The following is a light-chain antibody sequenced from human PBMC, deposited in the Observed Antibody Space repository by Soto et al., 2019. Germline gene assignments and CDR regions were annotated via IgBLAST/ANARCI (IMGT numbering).Light chain of an antibody. CDR3: QQHDQGWT. CDR2: GAS. V-gene: IGKV3-15*01. J-gene: IGKJ1*01. CDR1: QSVSTK. Sequence: EMVMTQSPATLSVSLGERATLSCRASQSVSTKVVWYQQKPGQAPRLLIYGASTRATGITARFSGSGSGTEFTLTISSLQSEDFAVYYCQQHDQGWTFGQGNKVEIK.